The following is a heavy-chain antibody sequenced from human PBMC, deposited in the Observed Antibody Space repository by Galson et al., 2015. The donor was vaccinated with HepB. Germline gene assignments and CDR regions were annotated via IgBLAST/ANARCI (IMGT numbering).Heavy chain of an antibody. D-gene: IGHD5-24*01. Sequence: SLRLSCAASGFTFSRYWMSWVRQAPGKGLEWVGNIKEGGSETYFVDSVKGRFTISRDNAKNSLYLQMNSLRAEDTAVYYCARGGGRDGYNGDNWGQGTLVTVSS. CDR1: GFTFSRYW. J-gene: IGHJ4*02. CDR2: IKEGGSET. V-gene: IGHV3-7*03. CDR3: ARGGGRDGYNGDN.